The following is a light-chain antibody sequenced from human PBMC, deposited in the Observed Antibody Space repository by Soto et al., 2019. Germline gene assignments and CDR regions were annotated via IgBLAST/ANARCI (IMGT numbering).Light chain of an antibody. CDR1: QNVRSN. CDR2: SAS. J-gene: IGKJ1*01. V-gene: IGKV3-15*01. Sequence: ETVMTQSPATLSVSPGERATLSCRASQNVRSNLAWYPQRPGKAPRLLIYSASTRATGIPARFSGSGSGTEFTLTISSLQYEDSAVYYCHQYNYWPPWTFGQGTKVDI. CDR3: HQYNYWPPWT.